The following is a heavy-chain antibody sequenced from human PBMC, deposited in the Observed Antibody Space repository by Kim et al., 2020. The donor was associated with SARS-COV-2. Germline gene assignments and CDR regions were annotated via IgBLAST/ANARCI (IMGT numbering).Heavy chain of an antibody. CDR2: IIPIFGTA. CDR1: GGTFSSYA. Sequence: SVKVSCKASGGTFSSYAISWVRQAPGQGLEWMGGIIPIFGTANYAQKFQGRVTITADESTSTAYMELSSLRSEDTAVYYCAREEGYDSSGYSDPYFDYWGQGTLVTVSS. CDR3: AREEGYDSSGYSDPYFDY. V-gene: IGHV1-69*13. D-gene: IGHD3-22*01. J-gene: IGHJ4*02.